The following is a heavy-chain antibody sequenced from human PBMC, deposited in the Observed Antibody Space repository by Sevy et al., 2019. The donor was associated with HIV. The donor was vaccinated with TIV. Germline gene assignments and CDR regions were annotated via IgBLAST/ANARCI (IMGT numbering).Heavy chain of an antibody. CDR2: IYGSGGAT. Sequence: GGSLRLSCKPSGFTFITYAMNWARQAPGKGLEWVSTIYGSGGATYYADSVKGRFTISRDNSKNTLYLQMNSLRTEDSAVYYCAGGRYDSSGSFDAFDIWGQGTMVTVSS. V-gene: IGHV3-23*01. J-gene: IGHJ3*02. CDR1: GFTFITYA. D-gene: IGHD3-22*01. CDR3: AGGRYDSSGSFDAFDI.